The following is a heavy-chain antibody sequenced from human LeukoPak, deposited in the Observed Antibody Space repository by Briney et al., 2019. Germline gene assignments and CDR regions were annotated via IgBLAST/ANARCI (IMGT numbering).Heavy chain of an antibody. J-gene: IGHJ4*02. CDR1: GGSISSGGYY. V-gene: IGHV4-30-2*01. CDR2: IYHSGST. Sequence: TLSLTCTVSGGSISSGGYYWSWIRQPPGKGLEWIGYIYHSGSTYYNPSLKSRVTISVDRSKNQFSLKLSSVTAADTAVYYCASDRPHSASYYHYWGQGTLVTVSS. CDR3: ASDRPHSASYYHY. D-gene: IGHD1-26*01.